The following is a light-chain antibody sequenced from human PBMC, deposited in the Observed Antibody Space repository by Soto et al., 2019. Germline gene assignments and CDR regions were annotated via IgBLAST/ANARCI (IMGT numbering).Light chain of an antibody. CDR2: KAS. J-gene: IGKJ1*01. Sequence: DIQMAQSPSTLSASVGDRVTITCRASQSISTWLAWYQHKAGKAPKLLIYKASSLESGVPSRFSGNGSGTEFTLTISSLHPEDFATYYCQQYNSYSFGQGTKVEIK. V-gene: IGKV1-5*03. CDR3: QQYNSYS. CDR1: QSISTW.